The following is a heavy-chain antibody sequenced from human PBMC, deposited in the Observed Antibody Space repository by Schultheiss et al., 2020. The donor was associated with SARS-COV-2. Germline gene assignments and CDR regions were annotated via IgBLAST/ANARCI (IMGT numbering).Heavy chain of an antibody. CDR2: IYYSGST. CDR3: AKTIPNSGLE. CDR1: GGSISSYY. Sequence: GSLRLSCTVSGGSISSYYWSWIRQPPGKGLEWIGYIYYSGSTNYNPSLKSRVTISVDTSKNQFSLKLSSVTAADTAVYYCAKTIPNSGLEWGQGTLVTVSS. D-gene: IGHD6-19*01. J-gene: IGHJ4*02. V-gene: IGHV4-59*01.